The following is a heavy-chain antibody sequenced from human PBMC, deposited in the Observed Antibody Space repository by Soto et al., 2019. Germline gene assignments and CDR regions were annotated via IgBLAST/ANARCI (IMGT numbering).Heavy chain of an antibody. Sequence: GASVKVSCKASGYTFTSYGISWVRQAPGQGLEWMGWISAYNGNTNYAQKLQGRVTMTTDTSTSAAYMELRSLRSDDTAVYYCARDLLFIPKNGLKIDYWGQGTLLTV. CDR2: ISAYNGNT. J-gene: IGHJ4*02. CDR3: ARDLLFIPKNGLKIDY. V-gene: IGHV1-18*01. CDR1: GYTFTSYG. D-gene: IGHD2-8*01.